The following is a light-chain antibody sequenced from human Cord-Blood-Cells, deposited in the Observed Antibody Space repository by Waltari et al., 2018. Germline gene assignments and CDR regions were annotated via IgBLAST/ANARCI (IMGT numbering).Light chain of an antibody. CDR1: SSNIGAGYD. Sequence: QSVLTQPPSVSGAPGQRVTISCTGSSSNIGAGYDVHWYQQLPGPAPKLLIYGNSNRPSGVPDRFYGSKSGTSASLAITGLQAEDEADYYCQSYDSSLSGSVFGGGTKLTVL. J-gene: IGLJ3*02. CDR3: QSYDSSLSGSV. CDR2: GNS. V-gene: IGLV1-40*01.